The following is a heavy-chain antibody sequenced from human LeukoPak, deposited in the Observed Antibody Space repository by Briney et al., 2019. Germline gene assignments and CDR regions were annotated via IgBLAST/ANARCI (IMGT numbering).Heavy chain of an antibody. CDR1: GFTFSSYS. D-gene: IGHD4-17*01. V-gene: IGHV3-21*01. J-gene: IGHJ5*02. CDR2: ISSSSSKM. CDR3: AREDGEGFDP. Sequence: GGSLRLSCAASGFTFSSYSMNWVRQAPGKGLEWVSSISSSSSKMYYADSVKGRFTISRDNAKISLYLQMNSLRAEDTAVYYCAREDGEGFDPWGQGTLVTVSS.